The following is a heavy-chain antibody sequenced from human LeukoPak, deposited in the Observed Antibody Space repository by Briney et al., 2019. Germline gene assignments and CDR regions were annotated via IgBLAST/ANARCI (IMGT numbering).Heavy chain of an antibody. CDR3: TRNPYCGGDCYSDY. D-gene: IGHD2-21*02. Sequence: SLRLSCTASGFTFGDYAMSWFRQAPGKGLEWVGFIRSKAYGGTTEYAASVKGRFTISRDDSKSIAYLQMNSLKTEDTAVYYCTRNPYCGGDCYSDYWGQGTLVTVSS. CDR2: IRSKAYGGTT. J-gene: IGHJ4*02. CDR1: GFTFGDYA. V-gene: IGHV3-49*03.